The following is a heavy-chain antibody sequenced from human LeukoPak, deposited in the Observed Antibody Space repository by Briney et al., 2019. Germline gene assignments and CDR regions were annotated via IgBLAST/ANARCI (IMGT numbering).Heavy chain of an antibody. J-gene: IGHJ5*02. V-gene: IGHV1-18*01. D-gene: IGHD6-6*01. Sequence: ASVKVSCKTSGGTFSSYAMNWVRQAPGQGLEWMGWISAYNGNTNYAQKLQGRVTMTTDTSTSTAYMELRSLRSDDTAVYYCARDPEYNWFDPWGQGTLVTVSS. CDR1: GGTFSSYA. CDR2: ISAYNGNT. CDR3: ARDPEYNWFDP.